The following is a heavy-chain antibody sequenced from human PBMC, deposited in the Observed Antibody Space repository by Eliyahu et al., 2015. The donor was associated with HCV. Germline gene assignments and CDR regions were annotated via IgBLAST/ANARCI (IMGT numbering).Heavy chain of an antibody. CDR3: ARVRYGSGSYYNGGVGDY. J-gene: IGHJ4*02. Sequence: SYAMHWVRQAPGKGLEWVAVISYDGSNKYYADSVKGRFTISRDNSKNTLYLQMNSLRAEDTAVYYCARVRYGSGSYYNGGVGDYWGQGTLVTVSS. CDR2: ISYDGSNK. V-gene: IGHV3-30-3*01. D-gene: IGHD3-10*01. CDR1: SYA.